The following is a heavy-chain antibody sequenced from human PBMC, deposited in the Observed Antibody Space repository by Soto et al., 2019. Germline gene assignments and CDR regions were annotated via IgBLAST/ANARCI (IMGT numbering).Heavy chain of an antibody. CDR2: IIPIFGTT. J-gene: IGHJ1*01. CDR3: GRIPRYSFPTSDPQDN. V-gene: IGHV1-69*01. D-gene: IGHD1-26*01. Sequence: QVQLVQSGTDVKKPGSSVTVSCKASGGTFNTYTFSWVRQAPGQGLEWMGSIIPIFGTTHYAQSFQGRLSITADQSSTTTYMELRSLTSHDTALYYCGRIPRYSFPTSDPQDNWGQGTLVTVSP. CDR1: GGTFNTYT.